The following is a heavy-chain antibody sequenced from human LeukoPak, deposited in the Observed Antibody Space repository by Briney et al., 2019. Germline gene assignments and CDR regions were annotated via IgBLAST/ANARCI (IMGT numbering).Heavy chain of an antibody. D-gene: IGHD3-22*01. V-gene: IGHV4-39*01. CDR3: ARIAGETYYYDQTYAFDI. CDR2: IYYSGIT. CDR1: GTSISRSSYY. Sequence: SETLSLTCTVSGTSISRSSYYWGWIRQPPGKGLEWIGSIYYSGITYYNPSLKRRVTISVDTSKNQFSLNLRSVIAADRAVYYCARIAGETYYYDQTYAFDIWGQGTMVTVSS. J-gene: IGHJ3*02.